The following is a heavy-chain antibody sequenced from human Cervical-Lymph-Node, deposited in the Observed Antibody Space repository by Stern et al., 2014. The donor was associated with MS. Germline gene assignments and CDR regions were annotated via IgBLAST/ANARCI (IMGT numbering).Heavy chain of an antibody. CDR2: ISSSSSTI. V-gene: IGHV3-48*01. CDR1: GFTFSSYS. CDR3: ARTEMATTFDY. Sequence: EVQLVESGGGLVQPGGSLRLSCEASGFTFSSYSMNWVRQAPGKGLEWVSYISSSSSTIYYADSVKGRFTISRDNAKNSLYLQMNSLRAEDTAVYYCARTEMATTFDYWGQGTLVTVSS. J-gene: IGHJ4*02. D-gene: IGHD5-24*01.